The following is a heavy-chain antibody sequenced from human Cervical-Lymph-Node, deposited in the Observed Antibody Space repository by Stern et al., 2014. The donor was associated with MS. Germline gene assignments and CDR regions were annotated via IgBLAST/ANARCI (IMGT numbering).Heavy chain of an antibody. Sequence: QVQLQESGPGLVKPSGTLSLTCAVSDGSISSSHWWSWVRQPPGKGLECIGEIYVDGSTQYNPSLKSRVTMSLDKSKNQFSLKLNSVTAADTAVYYCARDSSGWQEFDYWGQGTLVTVSS. D-gene: IGHD6-19*01. CDR3: ARDSSGWQEFDY. V-gene: IGHV4-4*02. CDR2: IYVDGST. CDR1: DGSISSSHW. J-gene: IGHJ4*02.